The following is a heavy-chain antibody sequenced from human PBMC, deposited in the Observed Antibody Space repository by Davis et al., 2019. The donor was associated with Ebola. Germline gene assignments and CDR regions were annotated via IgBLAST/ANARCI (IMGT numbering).Heavy chain of an antibody. D-gene: IGHD1-26*01. CDR1: GYSFTNNW. CDR2: MYPGDSFT. V-gene: IGHV5-51*01. J-gene: IGHJ4*02. Sequence: GESLKISCKASGYSFTNNWIGWVRQMPGKGLEWMGVMYPGDSFTKYNPSFEGQVTISADRSITTAYLQWNSLKASDTAMYYCARQSGSYGGGYFDWGQGTLITVSS. CDR3: ARQSGSYGGGYFD.